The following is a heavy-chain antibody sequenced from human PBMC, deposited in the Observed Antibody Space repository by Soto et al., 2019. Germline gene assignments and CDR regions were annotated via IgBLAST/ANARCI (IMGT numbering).Heavy chain of an antibody. CDR1: GFTFRSFT. CDR3: TRDASRDSSARGWFDP. V-gene: IGHV3-21*02. CDR2: ISSNSAYI. J-gene: IGHJ5*02. D-gene: IGHD6-13*01. Sequence: EVQLVESGGGLVKPGGSLRLSCAASGFTFRSFTMNWVRQAPGKGLEWVSTISSNSAYIYYTDALRGRFTISRDNAKNSLHLHMNSLSAEDTAVYYCTRDASRDSSARGWFDPWGPGTLVTVSS.